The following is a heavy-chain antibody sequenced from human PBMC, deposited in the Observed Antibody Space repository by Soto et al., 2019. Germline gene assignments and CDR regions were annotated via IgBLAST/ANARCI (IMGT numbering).Heavy chain of an antibody. J-gene: IGHJ4*02. CDR2: ISYDGSNK. D-gene: IGHD6-6*01. Sequence: QVQLVESGGGVVQPGRSLRLSCAASGFTFSSYGMHWVRQAPGKGLEWVAVISYDGSNKLYADSVKGRFTISRDNSKNTLYLQMNSLSAEETAVYYCAKEGGYSSSSTNFDYWGQGTLVTVSS. V-gene: IGHV3-30*18. CDR1: GFTFSSYG. CDR3: AKEGGYSSSSTNFDY.